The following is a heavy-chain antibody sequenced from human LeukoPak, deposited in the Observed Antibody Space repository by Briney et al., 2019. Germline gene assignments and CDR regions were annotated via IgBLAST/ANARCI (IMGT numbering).Heavy chain of an antibody. D-gene: IGHD4-17*01. CDR1: GYTFTGYY. CDR2: INPNSGGT. V-gene: IGHV1-2*02. J-gene: IGHJ4*02. CDR3: ARDGHPYGDHIPSDY. Sequence: ASVKVSCKASGYTFTGYYMHWVRQAPGQGLEWMGWINPNSGGTNYAQKFQGRVTMTRDTSISTAYMELSRLRSDDTAVYYCARDGHPYGDHIPSDYWGQGTLVTVSS.